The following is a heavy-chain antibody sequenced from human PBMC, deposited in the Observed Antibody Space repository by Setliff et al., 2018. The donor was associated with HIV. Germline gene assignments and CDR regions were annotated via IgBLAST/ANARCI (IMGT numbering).Heavy chain of an antibody. CDR2: ISHSGGT. D-gene: IGHD7-27*01. Sequence: SETLSLTCTVSGASISSYYWNWIRQSPGKGLEWIGEISHSGGTNYNPSLKSRVTMSIDTSKNQFSLNVSSVTAADTAVYYCARGWGHDGFDFWGQGTMVTVSS. CDR3: ARGWGHDGFDF. V-gene: IGHV4-34*01. J-gene: IGHJ3*01. CDR1: GASISSYY.